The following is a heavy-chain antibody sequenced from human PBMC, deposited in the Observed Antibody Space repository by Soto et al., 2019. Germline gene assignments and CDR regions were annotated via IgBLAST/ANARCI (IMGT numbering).Heavy chain of an antibody. J-gene: IGHJ6*03. D-gene: IGHD3-3*01. CDR2: IYHSGST. V-gene: IGHV4-4*02. CDR1: GGSISSSNW. CDR3: ARDGRFLEWLPDDYYYCMDV. Sequence: PSETLSLTCAVSGGSISSSNWWSWVRQPPGKGLEWIGEIYHSGSTNYNPSLKSRVTISVDTSKNQFSLKLSSVTAADTAVYYCARDGRFLEWLPDDYYYCMDVWGKGTTVTVSS.